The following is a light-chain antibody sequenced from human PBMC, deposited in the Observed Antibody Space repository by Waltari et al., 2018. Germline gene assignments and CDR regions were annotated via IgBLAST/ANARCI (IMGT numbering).Light chain of an antibody. CDR1: SSDVGGYNY. CDR2: DVS. Sequence: SGSPGQSITISCTGTSSDVGGYNYVSWYQPHPGKAPKLMIYDVSNRPSGVSNRFSGSKSGNTASLTISGLQAEDEADYYCSSYTSSSTQVFGTGTKVTVL. V-gene: IGLV2-14*03. J-gene: IGLJ1*01. CDR3: SSYTSSSTQV.